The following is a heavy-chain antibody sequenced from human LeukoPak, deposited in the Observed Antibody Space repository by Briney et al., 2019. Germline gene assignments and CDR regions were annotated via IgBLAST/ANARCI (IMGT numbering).Heavy chain of an antibody. V-gene: IGHV1-8*01. CDR2: MNPNSGNT. D-gene: IGHD3-10*01. CDR3: ARGTTMVRGVIDY. Sequence: GWMNPNSGNTGYAQKFQGRVTMTRNTSISTAYMELSSLRSEDTAVYYCARGTTMVRGVIDYWGQGTLVTVSS. J-gene: IGHJ4*02.